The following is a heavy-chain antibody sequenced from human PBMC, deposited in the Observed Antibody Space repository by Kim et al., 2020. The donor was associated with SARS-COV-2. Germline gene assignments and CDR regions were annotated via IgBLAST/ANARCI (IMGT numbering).Heavy chain of an antibody. Sequence: SETLSLTCTVSGGSISSYYWSWIRQPPGKGLEWIGYIYYSGSTNYNPSLKSRVTISVDTSKNQFSLKLGSVTAADTAVYYCARVVSRIRGTPEAIDYWGQGTLVTVSS. CDR1: GGSISSYY. D-gene: IGHD2-15*01. CDR3: ARVVSRIRGTPEAIDY. CDR2: IYYSGST. V-gene: IGHV4-59*01. J-gene: IGHJ4*02.